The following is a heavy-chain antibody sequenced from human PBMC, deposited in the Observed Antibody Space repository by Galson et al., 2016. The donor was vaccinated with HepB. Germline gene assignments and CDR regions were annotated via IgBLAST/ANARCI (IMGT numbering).Heavy chain of an antibody. CDR3: ARHPYSSSFNY. Sequence: QSGAEVKKPGESLKISCQGSGYNFTNYWIGWAHQMPGKGLEWMGIIYPGDSDTRYSPFFQGQVTISADKSISTAYLQWSSLKASDTAMYYCARHPYSSSFNYWGQGTLVTVSS. CDR1: GYNFTNYW. CDR2: IYPGDSDT. J-gene: IGHJ4*02. V-gene: IGHV5-51*07. D-gene: IGHD6-6*01.